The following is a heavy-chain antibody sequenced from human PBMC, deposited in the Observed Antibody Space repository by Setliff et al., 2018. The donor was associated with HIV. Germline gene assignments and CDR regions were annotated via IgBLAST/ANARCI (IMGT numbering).Heavy chain of an antibody. CDR2: IYYSGST. CDR1: GGSISSGGYY. CDR3: ARRGGTLCSGGSCLYYYYYMDV. J-gene: IGHJ6*03. V-gene: IGHV4-31*03. D-gene: IGHD2-15*01. Sequence: KTSETLSLTCTVSGGSISSGGYYWSWIRQHPGKGLEWIGYIYYSGSTYYNPSLKSRVTISVDTSKNQFSLKLSSVTAADTAVYYCARRGGTLCSGGSCLYYYYYMDVWGKGTTVTVSS.